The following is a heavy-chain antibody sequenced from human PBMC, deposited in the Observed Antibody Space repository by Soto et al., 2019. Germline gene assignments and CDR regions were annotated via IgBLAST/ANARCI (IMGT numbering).Heavy chain of an antibody. D-gene: IGHD2-8*01. J-gene: IGHJ5*02. CDR2: ISGYNGKT. CDR3: ARDKMVNSDKWFEH. V-gene: IGHV1-18*01. Sequence: QVHLVQSGAEVKKPGASVQVSCKASGYSFTSYGISWVRQAAGQGLEWMAWISGYNGKTRFAPKYQGRLTMTIDTSTSTSYMLLRSLRSDEAAMYYCARDKMVNSDKWFEHWGQGTLVNVSS. CDR1: GYSFTSYG.